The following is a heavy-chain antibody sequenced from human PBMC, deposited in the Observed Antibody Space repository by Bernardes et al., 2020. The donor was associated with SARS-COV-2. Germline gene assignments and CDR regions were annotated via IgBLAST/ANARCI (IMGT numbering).Heavy chain of an antibody. CDR3: ASPGKDYSNYLGAFVI. CDR2: IFYSGSA. V-gene: IGHV4-39*01. Sequence: SETLSLTCTVSGASISGSRYYWAWIRQTPGKGLEWIGGIFYSGSAYFNPSLKSRATISVDRSKNQFSLKLSSVTAADTAVYYCASPGKDYSNYLGAFVIWGQGTLVTVSS. D-gene: IGHD4-4*01. J-gene: IGHJ3*02. CDR1: GASISGSRYY.